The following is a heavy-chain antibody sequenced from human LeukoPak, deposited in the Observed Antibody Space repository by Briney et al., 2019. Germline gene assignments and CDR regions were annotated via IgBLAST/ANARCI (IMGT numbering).Heavy chain of an antibody. CDR3: ATEYYGSFNY. V-gene: IGHV3-15*01. D-gene: IGHD3-16*01. CDR1: GFTFSDAW. CDR2: IKSNIHGGTT. J-gene: IGHJ4*02. Sequence: GGSLRLSCAGSGFTFSDAWMSWVRQAPGKGLEWLGRIKSNIHGGTTEYAAPVKDRCTISRDDSKNTLYLQLNSLKTEDTAVYYCATEYYGSFNYWGQGTLVTVSS.